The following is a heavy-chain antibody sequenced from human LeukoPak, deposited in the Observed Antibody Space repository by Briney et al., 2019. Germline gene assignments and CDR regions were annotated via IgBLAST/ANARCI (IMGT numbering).Heavy chain of an antibody. CDR1: GFSFSTYS. D-gene: IGHD2-2*01. J-gene: IGHJ3*02. Sequence: PGGSLRLSCAAFGFSFSTYSMNWVRQAPGKGLEWVSSISSSSAHIFYADSVKGRFSISRDNAKNSLYLQMNSLRVEDTAVYYCTSRYCTTTNCYSFDIWGQGTVVTVSS. CDR3: TSRYCTTTNCYSFDI. CDR2: ISSSSAHI. V-gene: IGHV3-21*01.